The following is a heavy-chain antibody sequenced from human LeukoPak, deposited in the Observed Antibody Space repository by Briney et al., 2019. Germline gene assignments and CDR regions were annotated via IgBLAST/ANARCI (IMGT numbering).Heavy chain of an antibody. Sequence: KPGGSLRLSCAASGFTFSSYSMNWVRQAPGKGLEWVSSISSSSSYIYCADSVKGRFTISRDNAKNSLYLQMNSLRAEDTAVYYCARADDILTGYYTVDYWGQGTLVTVSS. CDR2: ISSSSSYI. D-gene: IGHD3-9*01. J-gene: IGHJ4*02. CDR3: ARADDILTGYYTVDY. V-gene: IGHV3-21*01. CDR1: GFTFSSYS.